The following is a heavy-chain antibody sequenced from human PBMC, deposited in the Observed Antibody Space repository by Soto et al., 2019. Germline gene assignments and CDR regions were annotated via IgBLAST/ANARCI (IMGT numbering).Heavy chain of an antibody. J-gene: IGHJ6*02. CDR1: RYTFTGYY. CDR3: ARDRMETHISSTSYHYYYYGMDV. V-gene: IGHV1-2*04. D-gene: IGHD2-2*01. Sequence: ASVKVSCKASRYTFTGYYMHWVRQAPGQGLEWMGWINPNSGGTNYAQKFQGWVTMTRDTSISTAYMELSRLRSDDTAVYYCARDRMETHISSTSYHYYYYGMDVWGQGTTVTVSS. CDR2: INPNSGGT.